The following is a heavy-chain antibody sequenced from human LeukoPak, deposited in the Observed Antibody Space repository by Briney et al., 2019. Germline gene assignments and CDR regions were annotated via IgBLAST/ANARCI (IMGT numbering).Heavy chain of an antibody. CDR1: GFTVRSNY. D-gene: IGHD3-9*01. Sequence: PGGSLRLSCAASGFTVRSNYMSWVRQAPGKGLEWVSVIYSGGSTYYADSVKGRFTISRDNSKNTLYLQMNSLRAEDTAVYYCARSQYDILTGFTGFVGDDYWGQGTLVTVSS. CDR3: ARSQYDILTGFTGFVGDDY. V-gene: IGHV3-66*01. J-gene: IGHJ4*02. CDR2: IYSGGST.